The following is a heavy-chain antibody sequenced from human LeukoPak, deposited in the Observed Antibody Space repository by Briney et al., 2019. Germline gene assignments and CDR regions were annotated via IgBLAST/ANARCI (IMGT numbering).Heavy chain of an antibody. Sequence: GGSLRLSCAASGFTFSSYSMNWVRQAPGKGLEWVSYISSSSSTIYYAGSVKGRFTISRDNAKNSLYLQMNSLRDEDTAVYYCASPRYFDWLPPTYYFDYWGQGTLVTVSS. CDR1: GFTFSSYS. CDR2: ISSSSSTI. D-gene: IGHD3-9*01. CDR3: ASPRYFDWLPPTYYFDY. J-gene: IGHJ4*02. V-gene: IGHV3-48*02.